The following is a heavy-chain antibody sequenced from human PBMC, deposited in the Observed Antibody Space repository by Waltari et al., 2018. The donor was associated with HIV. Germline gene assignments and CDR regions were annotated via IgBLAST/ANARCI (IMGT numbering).Heavy chain of an antibody. CDR2: VYPGDSET. V-gene: IGHV5-51*01. J-gene: IGHJ4*02. Sequence: VQLVQSSTEVKKPRASLTVPCKASGYSVTPFWLARVSQRPGKGLEWMGIVYPGDSETRYSPSFEGQVTISVDKSIATAYLQWSSLKASDSAVYYCARPGLAYCGGDCYYHFWGQGTLVSVSS. CDR1: GYSVTPFW. CDR3: ARPGLAYCGGDCYYHF. D-gene: IGHD2-21*02.